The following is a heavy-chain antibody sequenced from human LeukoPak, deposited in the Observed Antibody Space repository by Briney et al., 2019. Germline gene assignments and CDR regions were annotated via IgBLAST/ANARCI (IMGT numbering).Heavy chain of an antibody. J-gene: IGHJ4*02. V-gene: IGHV3-7*01. D-gene: IGHD6-13*01. CDR1: GFTFSSYW. CDR3: ARGGEQQLVRNDY. Sequence: GGSLRLSCAASGFTFSSYWMSWVRQAPGKGLEWVANIKQDGSEKYYVDSVKGRFTISRDNAKDSLYLQMNSLRAEDTAVYYCARGGEQQLVRNDYWGQGTLVTVSS. CDR2: IKQDGSEK.